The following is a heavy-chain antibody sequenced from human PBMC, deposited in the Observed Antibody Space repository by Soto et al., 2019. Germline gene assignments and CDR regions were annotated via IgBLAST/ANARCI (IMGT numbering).Heavy chain of an antibody. Sequence: ASVKVSCKASGYTFTSYPMHWVRQAPGQGLEWMGWINAGSGDTRYSQKFQGRVTITRDTSANTAYMELSSLRSEDTAVFYCARDWTHYDSSGPGDYWGQGTLVTVSS. CDR1: GYTFTSYP. CDR2: INAGSGDT. V-gene: IGHV1-3*01. CDR3: ARDWTHYDSSGPGDY. J-gene: IGHJ4*02. D-gene: IGHD3-22*01.